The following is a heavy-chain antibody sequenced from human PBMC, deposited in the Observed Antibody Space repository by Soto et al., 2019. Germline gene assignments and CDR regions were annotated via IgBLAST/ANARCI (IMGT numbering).Heavy chain of an antibody. J-gene: IGHJ4*02. CDR2: IYDSGRT. CDR1: GGSISSDY. Sequence: QVQLQESGPGLVKPSETLSLTCTVSGGSISSDYWSWIRQPPGKGLEWIGYIYDSGRTNYNPSLRSRVSISADKSKTLFSLKLSSGTAADTAVYYCARQWDYWGQGALVTVSS. CDR3: ARQWDY. V-gene: IGHV4-59*08.